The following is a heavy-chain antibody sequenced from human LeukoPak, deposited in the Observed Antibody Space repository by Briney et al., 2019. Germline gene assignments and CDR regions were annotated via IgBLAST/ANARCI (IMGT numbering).Heavy chain of an antibody. V-gene: IGHV1-69*04. J-gene: IGHJ6*02. Sequence: ASVKVSCKASGGTFSSYAISWVRQAPGQGLEWMGRIIPILGMANYAQKFQGRVTITADKSTSTAYMELSSLRSEDTAVYYCASEYCSSTSCYLNYYYYGMDVWGQGTTVTVSS. CDR2: IIPILGMA. CDR3: ASEYCSSTSCYLNYYYYGMDV. D-gene: IGHD2-2*01. CDR1: GGTFSSYA.